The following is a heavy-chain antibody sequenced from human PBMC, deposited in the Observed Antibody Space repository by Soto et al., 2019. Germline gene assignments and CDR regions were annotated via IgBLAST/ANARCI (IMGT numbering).Heavy chain of an antibody. CDR2: IKSKTDGGTT. J-gene: IGHJ6*02. Sequence: PGGSLRLSCSASGFTFSSYAMSWVRQAPGKGLEWVGRIKSKTDGGTTDYAAPVKGRFTISRDDSKNTLYLQMNSLKTEDTAVYYCTTACGYDPYYYYYGMDVWGQGTTVTVSS. CDR1: GFTFSSYA. V-gene: IGHV3-15*01. D-gene: IGHD5-12*01. CDR3: TTACGYDPYYYYYGMDV.